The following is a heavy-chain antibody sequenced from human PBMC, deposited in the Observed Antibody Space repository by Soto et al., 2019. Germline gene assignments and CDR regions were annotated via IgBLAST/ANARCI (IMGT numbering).Heavy chain of an antibody. J-gene: IGHJ4*02. D-gene: IGHD3-16*01. CDR1: GASVSSSSYF. CDR3: ARESGGVGLDY. Sequence: SETLSLTCTVSGASVSSSSYFWGWIRQPPGKGLEWIGSIYYSGSTYYNPSLKSRVTISVDTSKNQFSLKLSSVTAADTAVYYCARESGGVGLDYWGQGTLVTVSS. CDR2: IYYSGST. V-gene: IGHV4-39*02.